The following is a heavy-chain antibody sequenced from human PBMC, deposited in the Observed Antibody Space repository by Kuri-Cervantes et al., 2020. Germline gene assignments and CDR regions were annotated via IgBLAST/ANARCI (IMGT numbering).Heavy chain of an antibody. CDR1: GFTFSSYA. CDR2: ISYDGSNK. D-gene: IGHD2-15*01. CDR3: AGDIQEVVVAATYYFDY. J-gene: IGHJ4*02. V-gene: IGHV3-30-3*01. Sequence: GESLKISCAASGFTFSSYAMHWVRQAPGKGLEWVAVISYDGSNKYYADSVKGRFTISRDNAKNSLYLQMNSLRDEDTAVYYCAGDIQEVVVAATYYFDYWGQGTLVTVSS.